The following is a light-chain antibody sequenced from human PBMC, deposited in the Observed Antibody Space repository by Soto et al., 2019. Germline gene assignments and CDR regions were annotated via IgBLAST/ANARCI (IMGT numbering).Light chain of an antibody. V-gene: IGKV3-11*01. Sequence: EIVLTQSPATLSLSPGERATLSCRASKSVSSYSAWYRQKPGQAPRLLIYDASNRATSIPARFSGSGSGTDFTLTISSLEPDDFAVYYCQQRSNWPLTFGGGTKVEIK. CDR3: QQRSNWPLT. CDR1: KSVSSY. CDR2: DAS. J-gene: IGKJ4*01.